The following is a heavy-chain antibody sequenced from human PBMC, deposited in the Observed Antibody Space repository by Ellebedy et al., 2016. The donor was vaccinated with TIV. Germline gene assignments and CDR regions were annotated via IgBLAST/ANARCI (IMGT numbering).Heavy chain of an antibody. CDR2: IHYTGST. V-gene: IGHV4-59*01. Sequence: MPSETLSLTCTVSGGSISSYYWSWVRQPPGKGLEWIAFIHYTGSTNYNPSLKSRVTISVDTSKSQFSLKLTSVTAAHTAVYYCATGGASSEWFGFWGKGTLVTVSS. CDR3: ATGGASSEWFGF. CDR1: GGSISSYY. J-gene: IGHJ4*02. D-gene: IGHD3-10*01.